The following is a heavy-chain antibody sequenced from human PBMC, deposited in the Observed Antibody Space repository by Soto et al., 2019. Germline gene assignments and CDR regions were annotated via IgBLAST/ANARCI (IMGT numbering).Heavy chain of an antibody. CDR2: IAYDGSNR. D-gene: IGHD1-1*01. Sequence: QVQLVESGGGVVQPGRSLRLSCAASGFSISRSAMHWVRQAPGKGLEWVAVIAYDGSNRWYADSAKGRFTISRDNYKNTVYLQMSSLRGEATAVYYCARDLKAGTDDVNWFAPWGQGTLVTVSS. V-gene: IGHV3-30*04. CDR3: ARDLKAGTDDVNWFAP. J-gene: IGHJ5*02. CDR1: GFSISRSA.